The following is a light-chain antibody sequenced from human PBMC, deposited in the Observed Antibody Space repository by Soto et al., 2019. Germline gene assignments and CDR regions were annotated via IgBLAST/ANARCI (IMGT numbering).Light chain of an antibody. Sequence: DIQMTQSPSSLSASLGDRVTLTCRASENIDNYLNWYQQKQGEAPKLLIYATSTLQSGVPSRFSGSGSGTEFTLTISSLQAEDFATCFCQESYTTYAVTFGGGTKVDIK. V-gene: IGKV1-39*01. CDR3: QESYTTYAVT. CDR1: ENIDNY. J-gene: IGKJ4*01. CDR2: ATS.